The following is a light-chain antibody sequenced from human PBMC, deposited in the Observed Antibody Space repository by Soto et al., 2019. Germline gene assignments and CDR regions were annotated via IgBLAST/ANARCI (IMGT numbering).Light chain of an antibody. CDR1: QGISSY. Sequence: AIRMTQSPSSLSASTGDRVTITCRASQGISSYLAWYQQKPGKAPKLLIYAASTLQSGVPSRFSGSGSGTDFTLTISCLQSEDFATYYCQQYYSYSRTFDQGTKVEIK. CDR2: AAS. J-gene: IGKJ1*01. CDR3: QQYYSYSRT. V-gene: IGKV1-8*01.